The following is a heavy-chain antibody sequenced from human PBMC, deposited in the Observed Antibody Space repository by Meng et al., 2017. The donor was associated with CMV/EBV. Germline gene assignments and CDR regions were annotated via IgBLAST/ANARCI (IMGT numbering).Heavy chain of an antibody. D-gene: IGHD1-26*01. Sequence: EDSVSGNSTSWHWIRQSPSRGLEWLGRTYYRSRWYNDYAVSVKSRIIITPDTSKNHFSLQLNSVTPEDTAIYYCTRSDGRNHVDYWGLGSLVTVSS. V-gene: IGHV6-1*01. J-gene: IGHJ4*02. CDR3: TRSDGRNHVDY. CDR2: TYYRSRWYN. CDR1: EDSVSGNSTS.